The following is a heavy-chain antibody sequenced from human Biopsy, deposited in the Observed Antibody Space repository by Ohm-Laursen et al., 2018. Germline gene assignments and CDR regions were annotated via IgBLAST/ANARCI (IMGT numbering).Heavy chain of an antibody. V-gene: IGHV4-34*01. D-gene: IGHD3-22*01. CDR3: VRGVDYYDPYHYYALDV. Sequence: GTLSLTCSVYGESFNGYYWSWIRQAPGKGLEWIGEINHSGRTNYNPSLKSRVTISVDNSKNHFSLKVRSVTAADTAVYYCVRGVDYYDPYHYYALDVWGQGTTVTVSS. CDR2: INHSGRT. CDR1: GESFNGYY. J-gene: IGHJ6*02.